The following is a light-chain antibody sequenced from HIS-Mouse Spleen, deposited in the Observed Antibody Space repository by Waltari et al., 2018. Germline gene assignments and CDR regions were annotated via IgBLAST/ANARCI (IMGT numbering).Light chain of an antibody. V-gene: IGKV1-5*03. CDR1: QSISSW. J-gene: IGKJ1*01. Sequence: DIQMTQSPSTLSASVGDRVTITCRASQSISSWLALYQQKPGKAPMLLSYKASSLESGVPSRFSGSGAGKEVNITISCQPPDDFATCCGQKYHSFLGTFGQGTKVEIK. CDR2: KAS. CDR3: QKYHSFLGT.